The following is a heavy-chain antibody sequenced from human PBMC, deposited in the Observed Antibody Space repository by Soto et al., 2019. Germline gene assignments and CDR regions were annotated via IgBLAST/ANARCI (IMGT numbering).Heavy chain of an antibody. Sequence: QLQLQESGPGLVKPSETLSLTCTVSGGSISSSRYYWGWIRQPPGKGLEWIGSIYYSGSTYYNPSLKSRVTISVDTSQNQFSLKLSSVTAADTAVYYCARQGGLLWFGELLADAFDIWGQGTMVTVSS. D-gene: IGHD3-10*01. CDR1: GGSISSSRYY. J-gene: IGHJ3*02. V-gene: IGHV4-39*01. CDR2: IYYSGST. CDR3: ARQGGLLWFGELLADAFDI.